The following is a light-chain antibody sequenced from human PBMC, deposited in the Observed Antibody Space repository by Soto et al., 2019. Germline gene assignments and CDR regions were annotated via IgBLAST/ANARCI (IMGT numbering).Light chain of an antibody. Sequence: EIVLAHSPATLSFSPVERATLSCRASQSVSSYLAWYQQKPGQAPRLLIYDASNRATGIPARFSGSGSGTEFTLTISSLQSEDFAVYYCQQYNTWTSITFGQGTRLEIK. CDR1: QSVSSY. CDR2: DAS. CDR3: QQYNTWTSIT. V-gene: IGKV3D-15*01. J-gene: IGKJ5*01.